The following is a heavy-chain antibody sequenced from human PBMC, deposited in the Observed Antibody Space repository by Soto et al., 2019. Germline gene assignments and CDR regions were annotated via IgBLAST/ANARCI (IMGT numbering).Heavy chain of an antibody. V-gene: IGHV4-59*01. CDR1: GGSISSYY. CDR3: ARSYREGPAPYYYYYYGMDV. CDR2: IYYSGST. D-gene: IGHD5-12*01. J-gene: IGHJ6*02. Sequence: SETLSLTCTVSGGSISSYYWSWIRQPPGKGLEWIGYIYYSGSTNYNPSLKSRVTISVDTSKNQFSLKLSSVTAADTAVYYCARSYREGPAPYYYYYYGMDVWGQGTTVTVSS.